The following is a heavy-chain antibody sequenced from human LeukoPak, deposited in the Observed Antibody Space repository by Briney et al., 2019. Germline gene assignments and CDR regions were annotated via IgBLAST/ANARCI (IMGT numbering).Heavy chain of an antibody. CDR2: ISSSGSTI. J-gene: IGHJ4*02. CDR3: ARVPIAVAPFDY. CDR1: GFTFSSYE. Sequence: GGSLRLSCAASGFTFSSYEMNWVRRAPGKGLEWVSYISSSGSTIYYADSVKGRFTISRDNAKNSLYLQMNSLSAEDTAVYYCARVPIAVAPFDYWGQGTLVTVSS. V-gene: IGHV3-48*03. D-gene: IGHD6-19*01.